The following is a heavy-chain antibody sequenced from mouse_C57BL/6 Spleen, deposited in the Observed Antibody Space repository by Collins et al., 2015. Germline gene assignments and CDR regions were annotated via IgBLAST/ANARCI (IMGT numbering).Heavy chain of an antibody. D-gene: IGHD2-3*01. CDR2: INSDGSAI. V-gene: IGHV11-2*02. CDR3: MRYNDGYWYFDV. Sequence: EVQLLETGGGLVQPGGSRGLSCEGSGFTFSGFWMSWVRQTPGKTLEWIGDINSDGSAINYAPSIKDRFTIFRDNDKSTLYLQMSNVRSEDTATYFYMRYNDGYWYFDVWGAGTTVTVSS. CDR1: GFTFSGFW. J-gene: IGHJ1*01.